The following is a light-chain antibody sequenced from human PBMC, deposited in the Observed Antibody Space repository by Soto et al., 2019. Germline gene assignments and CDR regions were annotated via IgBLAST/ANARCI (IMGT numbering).Light chain of an antibody. V-gene: IGKV3-20*01. J-gene: IGKJ1*01. Sequence: EIVLTQSPGTLSFSHRPRPAPSWRPTQGVSSTYLAWYQQKAGQAPRLLIYGASFRAAGIPDRFSGSGSGTDFTLTITRLETEDFAVYYCKQFGGSSRTFGQGTKVDIK. CDR1: QGVSSTY. CDR2: GAS. CDR3: KQFGGSSRT.